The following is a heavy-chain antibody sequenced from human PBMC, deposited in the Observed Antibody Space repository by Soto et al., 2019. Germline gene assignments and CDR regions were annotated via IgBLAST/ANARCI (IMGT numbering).Heavy chain of an antibody. CDR1: GYTLTYNY. V-gene: IGHV1-2*02. CDR2: INPNGGT. D-gene: IGHD4-17*01. CDR3: ARSLTTLTTLLEY. Sequence: XSVKVSCKASGYTLTYNYMHLVREAPGQGLEWLGWINPNGGTNYAQKFQGRVTMTRYTSISTAYMEMSRLRSDDTAVYYCARSLTTLTTLLEYWGQGTLVTVSS. J-gene: IGHJ4*02.